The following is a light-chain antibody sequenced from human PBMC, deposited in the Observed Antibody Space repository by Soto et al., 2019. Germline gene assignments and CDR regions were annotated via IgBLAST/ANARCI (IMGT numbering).Light chain of an antibody. Sequence: QSALTQPPSASGSPGQSVTISCTGTSSDVGRFNFVSWYQQHPGKAPRLLIYEVTKRPSGVPDRFSGSKSGNAASLTVSGLQAEVEADYYCSSYKGNXDFYVFGTGTKVTVL. CDR2: EVT. J-gene: IGLJ1*01. CDR3: SSYKGNXDFYV. V-gene: IGLV2-8*01. CDR1: SSDVGRFNF.